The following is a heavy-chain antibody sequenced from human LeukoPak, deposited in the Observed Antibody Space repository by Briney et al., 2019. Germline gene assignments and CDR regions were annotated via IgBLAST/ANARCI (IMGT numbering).Heavy chain of an antibody. Sequence: ASVKVSYKASGYTFTGYYMHWVRQAPGQGLEWMGWINPNSGGTNYAQKFQGRVTMTRDTSISTAYMELSRLRSDDTAVYYCARDFSGYYDSSGYYYWGQGTLVTVSS. J-gene: IGHJ4*02. CDR1: GYTFTGYY. D-gene: IGHD3-22*01. CDR2: INPNSGGT. V-gene: IGHV1-2*02. CDR3: ARDFSGYYDSSGYYY.